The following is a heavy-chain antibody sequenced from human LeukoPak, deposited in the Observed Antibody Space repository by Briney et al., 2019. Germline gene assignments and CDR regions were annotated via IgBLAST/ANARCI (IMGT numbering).Heavy chain of an antibody. J-gene: IGHJ6*03. CDR3: AKDRGRDYGSGRYYYYYYMDV. Sequence: PGGSLRLSCAASGFTFSSYGMHWVRQAPGKGLEWVAFIRYDGSNKYYADSVKGRFTISRDNSKNTLYLQMNSLRAEDTAVYYCAKDRGRDYGSGRYYYYYYMDVWGKGTTVTVSS. CDR1: GFTFSSYG. CDR2: IRYDGSNK. V-gene: IGHV3-30*02. D-gene: IGHD3-10*01.